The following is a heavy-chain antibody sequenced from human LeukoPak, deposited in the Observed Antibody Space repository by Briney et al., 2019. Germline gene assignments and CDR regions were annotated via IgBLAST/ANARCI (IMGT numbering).Heavy chain of an antibody. V-gene: IGHV4-61*02. CDR2: IYTSGST. Sequence: SETLSLTCTVSGGSVSSGRYFWNWIRQPAGKGLEWIGLIYTSGSTNYNPSLQSRVTISIGMSKNQFSLKLSSVTAADTAVYYCASTESQYSSSSLDYWGQGTLVTVSS. J-gene: IGHJ4*02. D-gene: IGHD6-6*01. CDR3: ASTESQYSSSSLDY. CDR1: GGSVSSGRYF.